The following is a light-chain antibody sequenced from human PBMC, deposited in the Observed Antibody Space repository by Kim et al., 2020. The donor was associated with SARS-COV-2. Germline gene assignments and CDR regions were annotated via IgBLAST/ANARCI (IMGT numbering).Light chain of an antibody. CDR3: QAWDSSTAV. CDR1: KLGDKY. Sequence: VSPGQTASITCSGDKLGDKYACWYQQKPGQSPVLVIYQDSKRPSGIPERFSGSNSGNTATLTISGTQAMVEADYYCQAWDSSTAVFGGGTQLTVL. J-gene: IGLJ2*01. V-gene: IGLV3-1*01. CDR2: QDS.